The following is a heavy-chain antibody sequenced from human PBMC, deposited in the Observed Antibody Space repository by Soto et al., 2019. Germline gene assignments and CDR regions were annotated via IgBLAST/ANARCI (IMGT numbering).Heavy chain of an antibody. Sequence: NLSLTCDLSGASISSSKCWSWVRQPPREALEWIVEISHSGSTNYNPSLKSRVTISVDKSKNQFSLKLSSVTAADTAVYYCATQDTYYYDSSGTPAAFDIWGQGTMLTVSS. CDR3: ATQDTYYYDSSGTPAAFDI. D-gene: IGHD3-22*01. J-gene: IGHJ3*02. CDR1: GASISSSKC. CDR2: ISHSGST. V-gene: IGHV4-4*02.